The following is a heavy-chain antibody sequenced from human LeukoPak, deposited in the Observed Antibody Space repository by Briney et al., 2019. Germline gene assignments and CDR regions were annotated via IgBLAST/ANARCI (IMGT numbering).Heavy chain of an antibody. J-gene: IGHJ4*02. V-gene: IGHV4-4*07. Sequence: SETLSLTCTVSGGSITSYYWTYIRQPAGKGLEWIGRIHTSGSTNYNPSLKSRVTMSVDTSKNQFSLNLSSVTAADTAMYYCAREFSGTSIAARVFDSWGQGTLVTVYS. CDR2: IHTSGST. CDR1: GGSITSYY. D-gene: IGHD6-6*01. CDR3: AREFSGTSIAARVFDS.